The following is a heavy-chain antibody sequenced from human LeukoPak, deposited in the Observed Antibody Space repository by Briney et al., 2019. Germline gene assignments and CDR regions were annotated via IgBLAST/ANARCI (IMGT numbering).Heavy chain of an antibody. V-gene: IGHV1-8*01. CDR2: MNPNSGNT. CDR3: ARGAAYYGSGSNNWFDP. CDR1: GYTFTSYD. J-gene: IGHJ5*02. D-gene: IGHD3-10*01. Sequence: ASVKVSCKASGYTFTSYDINWVRQATGQGLEWMGWMNPNSGNTGYAQKFQGRVTMTRNTSTSTAYMELSSLRSEDTAVYYCARGAAYYGSGSNNWFDPWGQGTLVTVSS.